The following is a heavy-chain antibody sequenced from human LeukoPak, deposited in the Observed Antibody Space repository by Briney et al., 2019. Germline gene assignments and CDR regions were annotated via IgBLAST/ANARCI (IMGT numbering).Heavy chain of an antibody. Sequence: PGGSLRLSCEASGFTFSNYAMHWVRRAPGKGPEWVALISYDGSTKHYADSVKGRFTISRDSPKNTLSLQINSLRSEDTAVYYCAKDLHYYGPGSSPQYWGQGTLVTVSS. CDR1: GFTFSNYA. CDR2: ISYDGSTK. D-gene: IGHD3-10*01. J-gene: IGHJ4*02. CDR3: AKDLHYYGPGSSPQY. V-gene: IGHV3-30*18.